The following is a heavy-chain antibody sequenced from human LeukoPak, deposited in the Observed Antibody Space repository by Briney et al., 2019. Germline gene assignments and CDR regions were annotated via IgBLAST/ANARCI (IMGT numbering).Heavy chain of an antibody. V-gene: IGHV3-7*03. CDR1: EFTFSNYW. Sequence: GESLRLSCAASEFTFSNYWMTWVRQPPGNGLEWVGTIKYDGSEKYYADSVKGRFTVSRDNAKNSLFLQMSSLRVEDTAVFYCARDDGGETNWGIIDYWGQGTVVNVFS. CDR2: IKYDGSEK. J-gene: IGHJ4*02. CDR3: ARDDGGETNWGIIDY. D-gene: IGHD7-27*01.